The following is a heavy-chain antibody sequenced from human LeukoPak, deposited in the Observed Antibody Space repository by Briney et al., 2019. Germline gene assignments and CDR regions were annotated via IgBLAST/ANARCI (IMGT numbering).Heavy chain of an antibody. V-gene: IGHV3-7*01. J-gene: IGHJ6*03. CDR3: TGGSDKVLSGEYYYYMDV. CDR2: INRDGSVQ. Sequence: GGSLRLSCTASGFTIHYWLIWVLQSPGGGVEWVLKINRDGSVQHYVDSVEGRFTISRDSAKNSLALQMHSLRAEDTAVYYCTGGSDKVLSGEYYYYMDVWGTGTRSPSP. CDR1: GFTIHYW. D-gene: IGHD2/OR15-2a*01.